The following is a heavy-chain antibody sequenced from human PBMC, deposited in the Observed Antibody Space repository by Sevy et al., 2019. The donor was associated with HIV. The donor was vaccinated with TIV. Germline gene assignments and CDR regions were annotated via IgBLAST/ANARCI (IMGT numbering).Heavy chain of an antibody. CDR3: ATTGRGMSGLDY. CDR2: FDPEDGET. Sequence: ASVKVSCKVSGYTLTELSMHWVRQAPGKGLEWMGGFDPEDGETIYAQKFQGRVTMTEDTSTDTAYMELSSLRSEDTAVYYCATTGRGMSGLDYWGQGTQVGVSS. CDR1: GYTLTELS. J-gene: IGHJ4*02. D-gene: IGHD6-13*01. V-gene: IGHV1-24*01.